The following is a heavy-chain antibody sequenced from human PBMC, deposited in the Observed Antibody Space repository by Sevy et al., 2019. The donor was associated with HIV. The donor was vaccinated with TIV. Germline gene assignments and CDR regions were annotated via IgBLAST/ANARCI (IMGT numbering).Heavy chain of an antibody. CDR1: GYTFTGYY. J-gene: IGHJ4*02. CDR2: INPNSGGT. V-gene: IGHV1-2*05. Sequence: ASVKVSCKASGYTFTGYYMHWVRQAPGQGLEWMGRINPNSGGTNYAQKFQGRVTMTRDTSISTAYMELSRLRSDDTGVYYCARAVGLTTVLTVFDYWGQGTLVTVSS. CDR3: ARAVGLTTVLTVFDY. D-gene: IGHD4-17*01.